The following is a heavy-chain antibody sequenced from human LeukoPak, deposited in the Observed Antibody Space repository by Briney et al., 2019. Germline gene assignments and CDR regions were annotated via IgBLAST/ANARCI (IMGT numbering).Heavy chain of an antibody. V-gene: IGHV4-39*07. CDR2: IYYSGST. D-gene: IGHD4-23*01. CDR3: ARRGDYGGNPIMSMDV. CDR1: GGSISSSSYY. Sequence: PSETLSLTCTVSGGSISSSSYYWGWIRQPPGKGLEWIGSIYYSGSTYYNPSLKSRVTISVDTSKNQFSLKLSSVTAADTAVYYCARRGDYGGNPIMSMDVWGQGTTVTVSS. J-gene: IGHJ6*02.